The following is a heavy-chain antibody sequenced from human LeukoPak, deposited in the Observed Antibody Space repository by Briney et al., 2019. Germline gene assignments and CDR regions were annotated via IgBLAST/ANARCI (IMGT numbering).Heavy chain of an antibody. D-gene: IGHD2-21*02. CDR3: ARDNREVRGGDCFDV. V-gene: IGHV1-2*02. CDR1: GYTFTDYY. J-gene: IGHJ6*04. Sequence: ASVKVSCKASGYTFTDYYIHWVRQAPGQGLEWMGWINPNSGATNYAQKFQGRVTMTRDTSITTAYMELSRLRSDDTAVYYCARDNREVRGGDCFDVWGKGTTVTVSS. CDR2: INPNSGAT.